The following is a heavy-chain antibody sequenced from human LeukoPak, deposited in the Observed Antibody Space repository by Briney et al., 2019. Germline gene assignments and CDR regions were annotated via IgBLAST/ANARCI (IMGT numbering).Heavy chain of an antibody. CDR2: IYSDDSDV. Sequence: GESLNISCKGSGYSFTSYWIGWVRQMPGRGLGWMGIIYSDDSDVRYSPSYQGQVTMSVDKSITTAYLQWSSLKASDTAIYYCARRQREMSLTRTTFDIWGQGTTVTVSS. CDR3: ARRQREMSLTRTTFDI. D-gene: IGHD1-7*01. CDR1: GYSFTSYW. V-gene: IGHV5-51*01. J-gene: IGHJ3*02.